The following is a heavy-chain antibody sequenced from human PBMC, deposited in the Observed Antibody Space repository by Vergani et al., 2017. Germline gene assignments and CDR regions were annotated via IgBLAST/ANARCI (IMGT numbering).Heavy chain of an antibody. D-gene: IGHD4-17*01. Sequence: EVQLLESGGGLVQPGGSLRLSCAASGFTFSSYAMSWVRQAPGKGLEWVSAISGSGGSTYYADSVKGRFTISRDNSKNTLYLQMNSLRAEDTAVYYCAKNGPPPFNGDYGAYYYYGMEVWGQXP. CDR2: ISGSGGST. CDR1: GFTFSSYA. CDR3: AKNGPPPFNGDYGAYYYYGMEV. J-gene: IGHJ6*02. V-gene: IGHV3-23*01.